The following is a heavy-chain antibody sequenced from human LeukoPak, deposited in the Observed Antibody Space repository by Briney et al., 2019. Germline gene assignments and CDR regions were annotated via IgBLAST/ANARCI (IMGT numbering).Heavy chain of an antibody. Sequence: GGSLRLSCTVSGFTFSDYYMSWVRQAPGKGLEWVADIKEDGSEKYYVDSVKGRFTISRDNAKNSLYLQMKSLRAEDTAVYYCAREWTSVTTASFDHWGQGTLVTVSS. J-gene: IGHJ4*02. D-gene: IGHD4-17*01. CDR3: AREWTSVTTASFDH. CDR1: GFTFSDYY. CDR2: IKEDGSEK. V-gene: IGHV3-7*01.